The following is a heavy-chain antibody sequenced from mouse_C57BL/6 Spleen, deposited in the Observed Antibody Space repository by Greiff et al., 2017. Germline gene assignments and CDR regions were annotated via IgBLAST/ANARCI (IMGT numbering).Heavy chain of an antibody. D-gene: IGHD1-1*01. CDR3: AREGLTGYFDY. CDR2: ISSGGSYT. V-gene: IGHV5-6*01. Sequence: EVKLVESGGDLVKPGGSLKLSCAASGFTFSSYGMSWVRQTPDKRLEWVATISSGGSYTYYPDSVKGRFTISRDNAKNTLYLQMSSLKSEDTAMYYCAREGLTGYFDYWGQGTTLTVSS. CDR1: GFTFSSYG. J-gene: IGHJ2*01.